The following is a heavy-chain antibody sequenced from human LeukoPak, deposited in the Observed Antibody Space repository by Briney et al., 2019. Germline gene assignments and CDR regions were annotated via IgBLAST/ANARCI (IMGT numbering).Heavy chain of an antibody. CDR3: ASGGGYSYGGFDY. D-gene: IGHD5-18*01. Sequence: SETLSLTCTVSGGSISSSSYYWGWIRQPPGKGLEWIGSIYYSGSTYYNPSLKSRVTISVDTSKNQFSLKLSSVTAADTAVYYCASGGGYSYGGFDYWGQGTLVTVSS. CDR1: GGSISSSSYY. CDR2: IYYSGST. J-gene: IGHJ4*02. V-gene: IGHV4-39*07.